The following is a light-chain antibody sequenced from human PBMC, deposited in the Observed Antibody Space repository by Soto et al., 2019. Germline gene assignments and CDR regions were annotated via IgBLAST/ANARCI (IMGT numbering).Light chain of an antibody. J-gene: IGKJ1*01. V-gene: IGKV1-16*02. Sequence: DIQMTQSPSSLSASVGDRVTITCRASQGISNYVAWFQQKPGKAPKSLISAASSLQSGVPSKFSGSGSGTDFTLTISSLQPEDFAVYYCQQYSSFPWTFGQGTKVEIK. CDR3: QQYSSFPWT. CDR2: AAS. CDR1: QGISNY.